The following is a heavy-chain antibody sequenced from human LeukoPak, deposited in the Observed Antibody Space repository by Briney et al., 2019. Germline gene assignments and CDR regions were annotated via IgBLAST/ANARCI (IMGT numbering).Heavy chain of an antibody. CDR2: ISTDNSNR. J-gene: IGHJ4*02. Sequence: SSVNVSCKTSVYTFTKYGITWVRQAPGQGREWMGWISTDNSNRNYAQKLQGRVTMTTDTSTSTAYMELRSLISDDTAVYYCAIQWLAKRSYYFDYWGQGTLVTVSS. D-gene: IGHD6-19*01. V-gene: IGHV1-18*01. CDR3: AIQWLAKRSYYFDY. CDR1: VYTFTKYG.